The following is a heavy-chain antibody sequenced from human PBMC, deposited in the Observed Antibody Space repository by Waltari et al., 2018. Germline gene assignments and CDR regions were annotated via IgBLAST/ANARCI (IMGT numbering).Heavy chain of an antibody. Sequence: QVQLQQWGAGLLKPSENMSLTCAVYGGSFSGYYWSWHRQTPGQELGWIGENNHSGSTNYNPSLKRRVTISVDTSKNQFSLKLSSVTAADTAVYYCARGPQCSTSCLYGGFDYWGQGTLVTVSS. J-gene: IGHJ4*02. CDR2: NNHSGST. V-gene: IGHV4-34*01. D-gene: IGHD2-2*01. CDR1: GGSFSGYY. CDR3: ARGPQCSTSCLYGGFDY.